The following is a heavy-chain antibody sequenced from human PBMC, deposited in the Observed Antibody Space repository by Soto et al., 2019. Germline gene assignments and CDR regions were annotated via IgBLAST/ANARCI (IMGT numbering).Heavy chain of an antibody. CDR2: IYPGDSDT. D-gene: IGHD2-2*01. V-gene: IGHV5-51*01. Sequence: GESLKISCKGSGYSFTSYWIGWVRQMPGKGLEWMGIIYPGDSDTRYSPSFQGQVTISADKSISTAYLQWSSLKASETAMYYFAREGVVVPAVPSSYYYGMDVWGQGTTVTVSS. J-gene: IGHJ6*02. CDR3: AREGVVVPAVPSSYYYGMDV. CDR1: GYSFTSYW.